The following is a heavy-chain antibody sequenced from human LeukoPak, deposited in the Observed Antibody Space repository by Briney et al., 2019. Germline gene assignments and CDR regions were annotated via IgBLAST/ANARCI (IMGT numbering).Heavy chain of an antibody. V-gene: IGHV1-69*13. Sequence: SVKVSCKASGGTFSTYAINWVRQAPGQGLEWMGGIIPIFGTANYAQKFHGRVTITADESTSTAYMELSSLRSEDTAVYYCARGWLAETTVVTPYNYWGQGTLVTVSS. CDR2: IIPIFGTA. D-gene: IGHD4-23*01. CDR3: ARGWLAETTVVTPYNY. CDR1: GGTFSTYA. J-gene: IGHJ4*02.